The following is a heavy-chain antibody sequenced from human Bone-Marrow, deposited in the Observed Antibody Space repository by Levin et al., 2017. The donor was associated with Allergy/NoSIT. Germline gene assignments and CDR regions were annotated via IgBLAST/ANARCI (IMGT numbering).Heavy chain of an antibody. CDR3: ARSRRGGSGISGQNMYYFDY. J-gene: IGHJ4*02. D-gene: IGHD1-26*01. V-gene: IGHV1-69*13. CDR2: IIPIFGTA. Sequence: SVKVSCKASGGTFSSYAISWVRQAPGQGLEWMGGIIPIFGTANYAQKFQGRVTITADESTSTAYMELSSLRSEDTAVYYCARSRRGGSGISGQNMYYFDYWGQGTLVTVSS. CDR1: GGTFSSYA.